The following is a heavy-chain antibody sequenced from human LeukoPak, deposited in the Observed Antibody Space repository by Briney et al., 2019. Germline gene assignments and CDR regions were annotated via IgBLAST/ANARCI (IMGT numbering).Heavy chain of an antibody. CDR2: IYYSGST. J-gene: IGHJ3*02. CDR1: GGSISSYY. V-gene: IGHV4-59*01. CDR3: ARTYDFWSGYSRDAVVYAFDI. D-gene: IGHD3-3*01. Sequence: SETLSLTCTVSGGSISSYYWSWIRQPPGKGLEWIGYIYYSGSTNYNPSLKSRVTISVDTSKNQFSLKLSSVTAADTAVYYCARTYDFWSGYSRDAVVYAFDIWGQGTMVTVSS.